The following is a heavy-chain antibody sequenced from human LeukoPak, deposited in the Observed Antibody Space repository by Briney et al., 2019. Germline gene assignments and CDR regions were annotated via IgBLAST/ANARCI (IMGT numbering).Heavy chain of an antibody. CDR2: IYYSGST. Sequence: SETLSLTCTVSGGSISSCYWSWIRQPPGKGLEWIGYIYYSGSTNYNPSLKSRVTISVDTSKNQFSLKLSSVTAADMAVYYCARVGATGMAEAFDIWGQGTMVTVSS. CDR1: GGSISSCY. CDR3: ARVGATGMAEAFDI. D-gene: IGHD3-10*01. J-gene: IGHJ3*02. V-gene: IGHV4-59*01.